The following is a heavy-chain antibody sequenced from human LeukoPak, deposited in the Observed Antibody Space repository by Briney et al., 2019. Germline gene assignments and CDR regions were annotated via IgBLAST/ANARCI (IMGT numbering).Heavy chain of an antibody. CDR3: ARNGGYSSELYFDY. V-gene: IGHV3-23*01. CDR1: GFTFTTYA. CDR2: ISSSGGST. D-gene: IGHD5-18*01. J-gene: IGHJ4*02. Sequence: GGSLRLSCAASGFTFTTYAMSWVRQAPGKGLEWVSGISSSGGSTYYADSVKGRFTISRDNSKNTLYLQMNSLRAEDTAVYYCARNGGYSSELYFDYWGQGTLVTVSS.